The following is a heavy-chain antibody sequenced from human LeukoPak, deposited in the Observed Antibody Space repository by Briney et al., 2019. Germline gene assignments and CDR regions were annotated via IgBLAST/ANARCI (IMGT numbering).Heavy chain of an antibody. CDR2: MYHSGST. CDR3: ARVRVDYDSSGYSLCPFDY. V-gene: IGHV4-39*07. Sequence: SETLSLTCTVSGGSISSSSYYWGWIRQPPGKGLEWIGSMYHSGSTYYNPSLKSRVTISVDTSKNQFSLKLSSVTAADTAVYYCARVRVDYDSSGYSLCPFDYWGQGTLVTVSS. D-gene: IGHD3-22*01. CDR1: GGSISSSSYY. J-gene: IGHJ4*02.